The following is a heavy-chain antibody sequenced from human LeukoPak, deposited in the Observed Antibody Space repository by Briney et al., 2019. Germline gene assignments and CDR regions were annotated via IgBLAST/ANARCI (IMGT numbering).Heavy chain of an antibody. CDR3: ARVDSEYCSSTSCYKWFDP. CDR2: INPNSGGT. J-gene: IGHJ5*02. Sequence: ASVTVSCTASGYTFAVYYIYWVRQAPGQGLEWMGWINPNSGGTNYAQKFQGRVAMTRDTSVNTAYMELSRLRSDDTAVYYCARVDSEYCSSTSCYKWFDPWGQGTLVTVSS. D-gene: IGHD2-2*02. V-gene: IGHV1-2*02. CDR1: GYTFAVYY.